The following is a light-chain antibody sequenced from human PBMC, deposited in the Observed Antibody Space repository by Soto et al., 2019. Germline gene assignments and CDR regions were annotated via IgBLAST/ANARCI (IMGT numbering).Light chain of an antibody. CDR1: QSVSSN. CDR2: GAS. V-gene: IGKV3D-15*01. Sequence: EIGMTQSPATLSVSPGERATLSCRASQSVSSNLAWYQQKPGQAPRLLIYGASIRATGIPARFSGSGSGTEFTLTISSLQSEDFAVYYCQQYNNWPPWTFGQGTKVDIK. J-gene: IGKJ1*01. CDR3: QQYNNWPPWT.